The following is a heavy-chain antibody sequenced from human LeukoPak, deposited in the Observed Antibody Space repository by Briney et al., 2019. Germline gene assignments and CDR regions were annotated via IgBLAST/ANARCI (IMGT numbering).Heavy chain of an antibody. CDR3: ARGSYYGFWSALLGLDY. J-gene: IGHJ4*02. CDR1: GFTFSSYG. D-gene: IGHD3-3*01. CDR2: IWYDGSNK. V-gene: IGHV3-33*01. Sequence: PGGSLRLSCAASGFTFSSYGMHWVRQAPGKGLEWVAVIWYDGSNKYYADSVKGRFTISRDNSKNTLYLQMNSLRAEDTAVYYCARGSYYGFWSALLGLDYWGQGTLVTVSS.